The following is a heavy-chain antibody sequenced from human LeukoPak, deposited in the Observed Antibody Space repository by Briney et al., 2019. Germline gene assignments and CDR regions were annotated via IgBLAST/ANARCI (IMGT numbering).Heavy chain of an antibody. CDR3: ARDPRISPREHNWFDP. CDR2: INPNSGNT. Sequence: GASVKVSCKASGYTFTGYYMHWVRQAPGQGLEWMGWINPNSGNTNYAQKLQGRVTMTTDTSTSTAYMELRSLRSDDTAVYYCARDPRISPREHNWFDPWGQGTLVTVSS. CDR1: GYTFTGYY. J-gene: IGHJ5*02. V-gene: IGHV1-18*04. D-gene: IGHD2-15*01.